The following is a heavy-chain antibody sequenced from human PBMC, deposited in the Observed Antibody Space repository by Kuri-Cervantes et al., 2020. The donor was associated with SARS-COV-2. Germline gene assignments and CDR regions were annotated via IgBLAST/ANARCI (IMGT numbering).Heavy chain of an antibody. Sequence: SVKVSCKASGGTFSSYAISWVRQAPGQGLEWMGRIIPILGTANYAQKFQGGVTMTRDTSTSTVYMELSSLRSEDTAVYYCARAGDRYYWGQGTLVTVSS. CDR2: IIPILGTA. CDR1: GGTFSSYA. D-gene: IGHD3-10*01. J-gene: IGHJ4*02. V-gene: IGHV1-69*04. CDR3: ARAGDRYY.